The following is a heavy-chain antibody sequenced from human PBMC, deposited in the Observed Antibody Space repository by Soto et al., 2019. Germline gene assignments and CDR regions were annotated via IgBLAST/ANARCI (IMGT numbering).Heavy chain of an antibody. CDR1: GYTFTIYY. CDR2: INPSGGST. CDR3: ARARFPGPMDV. V-gene: IGHV1-46*03. D-gene: IGHD3-16*01. Sequence: SVKVSCKASGYTFTIYYMHWVRQAPGQGLEWMGIINPSGGSTSYAQKFQGRVTMTRDTSTSTVYMELSSLRSEDTAVYYCARARFPGPMDVWGKGTTVTVSS. J-gene: IGHJ6*03.